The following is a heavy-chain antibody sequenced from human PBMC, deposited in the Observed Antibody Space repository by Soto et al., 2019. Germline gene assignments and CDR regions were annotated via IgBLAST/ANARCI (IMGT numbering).Heavy chain of an antibody. Sequence: PSETLSLTCTVSDGAITSDYWGWLRQPPGKGLEWIGYLSYTGISHCNPSLKGRVTIPKDTSNQFSLKLSSVTAADTAVYYCAKSRAYCGGDCYASQGSPPFDYWGHGTLVTVSS. J-gene: IGHJ4*01. CDR1: DGAITSDY. CDR3: AKSRAYCGGDCYASQGSPPFDY. CDR2: LSYTGIS. V-gene: IGHV4-59*01. D-gene: IGHD2-21*02.